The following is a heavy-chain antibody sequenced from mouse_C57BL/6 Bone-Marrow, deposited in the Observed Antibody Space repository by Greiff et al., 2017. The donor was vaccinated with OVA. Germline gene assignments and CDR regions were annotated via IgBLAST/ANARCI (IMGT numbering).Heavy chain of an antibody. Sequence: EVQLVESGGGLVKPGGSLKLSCAASGFTFSDYGMHWVRQAPEKGLEWVAYISSGSSPIYYADTVKGRFTISRDNAKNTLFLQMTSLRSEDTAMYYCAKWRMGFADWGQGTTLTVSS. CDR1: GFTFSDYG. CDR2: ISSGSSPI. V-gene: IGHV5-17*01. CDR3: AKWRMGFAD. J-gene: IGHJ2*01. D-gene: IGHD1-3*01.